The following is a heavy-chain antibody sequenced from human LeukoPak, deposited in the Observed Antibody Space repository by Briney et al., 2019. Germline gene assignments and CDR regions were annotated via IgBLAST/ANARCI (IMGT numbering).Heavy chain of an antibody. Sequence: ASVKVSCRASGYTFTDYFIHWVRQAPGQGLEWMGRINPNSGGTNYAQKFQGRVTMTRDTSISTAYMELSRLRSDDTAVYYCARDFERPDYWGQGTLVTVSS. J-gene: IGHJ4*02. CDR1: GYTFTDYF. CDR2: INPNSGGT. CDR3: ARDFERPDY. V-gene: IGHV1-2*06.